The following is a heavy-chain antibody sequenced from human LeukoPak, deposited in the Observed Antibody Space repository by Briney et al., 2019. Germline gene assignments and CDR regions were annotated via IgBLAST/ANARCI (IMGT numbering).Heavy chain of an antibody. CDR2: ISGSGGST. J-gene: IGHJ6*04. V-gene: IGHV3-23*01. CDR1: GFTFSSYA. CDR3: AKHVPDGEFPRYYYYGMDV. Sequence: GGSLRLSCAASGFTFSSYAMSWVRQAPGKGLEWVSAISGSGGSTYYADSVKGRFTISRDNSKNTLYLQMNSLRAEDTAVYYYAKHVPDGEFPRYYYYGMDVWGKGTTVTVSS. D-gene: IGHD4-17*01.